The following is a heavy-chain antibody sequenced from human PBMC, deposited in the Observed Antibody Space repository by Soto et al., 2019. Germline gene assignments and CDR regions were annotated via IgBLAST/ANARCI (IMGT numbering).Heavy chain of an antibody. CDR1: GGSIISSNFY. J-gene: IGHJ5*02. Sequence: PLQESGPGLVKPSETLSLTCTVSGGSIISSNFYWGWIRQPPGKGLEWIGSVEYGGSTYDPSLKSRVTLSADTSKNQFSLKLTSVTAADTAIYYCARHVRGAVTMNWFDPWGHGTLVTVSS. CDR2: VEYGGST. D-gene: IGHD3-10*02. CDR3: ARHVRGAVTMNWFDP. V-gene: IGHV4-39*01.